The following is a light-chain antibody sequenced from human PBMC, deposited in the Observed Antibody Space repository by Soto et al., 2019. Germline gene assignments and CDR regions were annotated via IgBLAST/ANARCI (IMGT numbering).Light chain of an antibody. Sequence: QSVLTQPPSASGTPGQRVTISCCGSSSNIGSTSVYWYQQLPGTAPKLLIYSNDRRPSGVPDRLSGSKSGASASLAISGLQSGDEADYYSAAWDNSLSGWVFGGGTKLTVL. J-gene: IGLJ3*02. CDR3: AAWDNSLSGWV. CDR2: SND. CDR1: SSNIGSTS. V-gene: IGLV1-44*01.